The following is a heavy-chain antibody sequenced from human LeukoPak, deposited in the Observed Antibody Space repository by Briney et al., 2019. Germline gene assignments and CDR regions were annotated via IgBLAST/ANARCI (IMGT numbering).Heavy chain of an antibody. CDR1: GGSISSYY. J-gene: IGHJ4*02. D-gene: IGHD3-3*01. V-gene: IGHV4-39*01. CDR2: IYYSGST. Sequence: SETLSLTCTVSGGSISSYYWGWIRQPPGKGLEWIGSIYYSGSTYYNPSLKSRVTISVDTSKKQFSLKLSSVTATDTAVYYCARHVPAIYDFWSGYSAIDYWGQGTLVTVSS. CDR3: ARHVPAIYDFWSGYSAIDY.